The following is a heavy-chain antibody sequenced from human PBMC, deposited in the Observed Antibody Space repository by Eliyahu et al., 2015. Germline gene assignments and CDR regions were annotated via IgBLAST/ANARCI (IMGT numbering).Heavy chain of an antibody. CDR2: VIPIFGTA. V-gene: IGHV1-69*01. CDR1: GGTFSNYA. J-gene: IGHJ4*02. CDR3: ARGPDTSNSYYYNY. D-gene: IGHD3-22*01. Sequence: QVQLVQSGAEVKKPGSSVKVSCKASGGTFSNYAISWVRQAPGQGLEWMGGVIPIFGTANYAQKFQGRVTITADEFASTAYMELSSLRSEDTAVYYCARGPDTSNSYYYNYWGQGTLVTVSS.